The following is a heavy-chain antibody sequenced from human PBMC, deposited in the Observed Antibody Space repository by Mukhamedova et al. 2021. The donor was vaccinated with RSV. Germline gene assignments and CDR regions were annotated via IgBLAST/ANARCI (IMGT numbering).Heavy chain of an antibody. J-gene: IGHJ4*02. V-gene: IGHV1-3*01. CDR3: ARGGLPSVLGAAE. D-gene: IGHD1-26*01. CDR2: INAGNGNT. Sequence: APGQRLEWMGWINAGNGNTQYSQKFQGRVAITRDTSATTAYMELSSLRSEDTAVYYCARGGLPSVLGAAEWGQGTQVTV.